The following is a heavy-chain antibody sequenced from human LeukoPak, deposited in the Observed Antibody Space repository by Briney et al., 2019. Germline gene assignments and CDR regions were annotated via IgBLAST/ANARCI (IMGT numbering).Heavy chain of an antibody. Sequence: SETLSLTCAVSDDSFSSHYWTWIRQPPGKGLEWIGYISYIGTTNYNPSLKSRVTISIDTSKNQFSLKLSSVTAADTAVYYCARDLVTATKGFDIWGQGTMVSVSS. CDR1: DDSFSSHY. J-gene: IGHJ3*02. D-gene: IGHD4-17*01. V-gene: IGHV4-59*11. CDR3: ARDLVTATKGFDI. CDR2: ISYIGTT.